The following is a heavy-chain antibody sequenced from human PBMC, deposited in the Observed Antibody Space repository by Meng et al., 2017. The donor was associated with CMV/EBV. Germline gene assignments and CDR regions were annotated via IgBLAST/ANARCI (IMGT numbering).Heavy chain of an antibody. Sequence: GGSLRLSCAASGFTFSDYYMSWIRQAPGKGLEWVSYISSSGSTIYYADSVKGRFTISRDNAKNSLYLQMNSLRAEDTAVYYCARASSGSYYLNWFDPWGQGTLVTVSS. D-gene: IGHD1-26*01. CDR1: GFTFSDYY. V-gene: IGHV3-11*04. J-gene: IGHJ5*02. CDR3: ARASSGSYYLNWFDP. CDR2: ISSSGSTI.